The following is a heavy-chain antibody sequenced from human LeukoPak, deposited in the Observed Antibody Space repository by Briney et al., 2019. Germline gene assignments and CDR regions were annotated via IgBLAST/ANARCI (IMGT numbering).Heavy chain of an antibody. J-gene: IGHJ6*03. D-gene: IGHD3-10*01. V-gene: IGHV1-8*03. Sequence: ASVKVSCKASGYTFTRYYIHCVRQAPGQGLEWRGWMNPLSGNTGYAQKFEGRVTITRNTYISTAYMQLSSLRSEDTAVYYCARLSYSGSYLCYYYYYMDVWGKGTTVTVSS. CDR1: GYTFTRYY. CDR3: ARLSYSGSYLCYYYYYMDV. CDR2: MNPLSGNT.